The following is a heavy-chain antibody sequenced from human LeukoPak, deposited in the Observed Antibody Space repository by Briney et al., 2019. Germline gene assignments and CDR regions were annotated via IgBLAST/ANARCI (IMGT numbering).Heavy chain of an antibody. D-gene: IGHD4-23*01. J-gene: IGHJ4*02. CDR3: ARLGITVATLAFF. Sequence: SETLSLTCSVSGGSISSSSFYWGWIRQPPGKGLEWIGSFYYGGNTYYNPSLKNRVTISVYTSKNEFSLRLSSVTPADTAVYYCARLGITVATLAFFWGQGTLVTVSS. CDR2: FYYGGNT. V-gene: IGHV4-39*01. CDR1: GGSISSSSFY.